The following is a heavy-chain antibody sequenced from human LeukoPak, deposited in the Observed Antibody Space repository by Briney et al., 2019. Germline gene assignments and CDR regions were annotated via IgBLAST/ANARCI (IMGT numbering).Heavy chain of an antibody. V-gene: IGHV1-8*01. CDR2: MNPNSGNT. CDR1: GYTFTSYD. J-gene: IGHJ4*02. D-gene: IGHD2-15*01. CDR3: ARGLYCSGGSCYEAGY. Sequence: ASVKVSCKASGYTFTSYDINWVRQAPGQGLEWMGWMNPNSGNTGYAQKFQGRVTMTRNTSISTAYMELSSLRSEDTAVYYCARGLYCSGGSCYEAGYWGQGTLVTVSS.